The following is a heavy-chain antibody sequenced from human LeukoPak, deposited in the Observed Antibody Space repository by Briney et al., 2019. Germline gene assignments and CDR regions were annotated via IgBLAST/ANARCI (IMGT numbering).Heavy chain of an antibody. CDR3: ARATYYHYMDV. J-gene: IGHJ6*03. CDR2: ISSSSSTI. Sequence: GGSLRLSCAASGFTLSSYSMNWVRQAPGKGLEWVSYISSSSSTIYYADSVKGRFTISRDNAKNSLYLQMNSLGAEDTAVYYCARATYYHYMDVWGKGTTVTVSS. V-gene: IGHV3-48*04. CDR1: GFTLSSYS.